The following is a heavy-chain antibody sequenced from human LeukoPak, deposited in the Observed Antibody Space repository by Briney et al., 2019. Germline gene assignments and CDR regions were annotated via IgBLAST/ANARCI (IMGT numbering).Heavy chain of an antibody. CDR2: IIPIFGTA. CDR1: GGTFSSYA. J-gene: IGHJ4*02. V-gene: IGHV1-69*13. CDR3: AREPRSNIVVVPAAMEFDY. Sequence: ASVKVSCKASGGTFSSYAISWVRQAPGQGLEWMGGIIPIFGTANYAQKFQGRVTITAEESTSTAYMELSSLRSEDAAVYYCAREPRSNIVVVPAAMEFDYWGQGTLVTVSS. D-gene: IGHD2-2*01.